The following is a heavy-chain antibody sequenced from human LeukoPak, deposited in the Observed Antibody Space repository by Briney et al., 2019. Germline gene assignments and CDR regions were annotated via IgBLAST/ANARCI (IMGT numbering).Heavy chain of an antibody. V-gene: IGHV1-18*01. CDR3: ARDFDV. CDR1: GYTFTTYG. Sequence: ASVRVSCKASGYTFTTYGISWVRQAPGQGLEWMGWVSGNNGNTNYAQKLQGRVTMTTDTSTNTAYMELRSLRSDDTAVYYCARDFDVWGQGTMVTVSS. J-gene: IGHJ3*01. CDR2: VSGNNGNT.